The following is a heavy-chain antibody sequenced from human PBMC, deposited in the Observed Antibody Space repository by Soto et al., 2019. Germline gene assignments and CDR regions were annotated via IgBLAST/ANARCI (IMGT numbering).Heavy chain of an antibody. D-gene: IGHD1-26*01. Sequence: ASVKVSCKAAGYTFTTYGINWVRQAPGQGLEWMGWVSPYNGDTNYAQRVQGRVTMTTDTSTKTAYMGLRSLRSDDTAVYYCAREVGHMDVWGQGTTVTVSS. CDR1: GYTFTTYG. CDR2: VSPYNGDT. J-gene: IGHJ6*02. CDR3: AREVGHMDV. V-gene: IGHV1-18*04.